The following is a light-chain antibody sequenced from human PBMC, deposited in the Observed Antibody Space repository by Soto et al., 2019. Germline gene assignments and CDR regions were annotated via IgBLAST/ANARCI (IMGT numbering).Light chain of an antibody. CDR2: GAS. V-gene: IGKV3-20*01. CDR1: QSVSSSY. CDR3: QRDGSCSGFT. Sequence: EIVLTQSPGTLSLSPGERATLSCRASQSVSSSYLAGCQQKPGQAPRLLIYGASSRATGIPDRISGSGSGTDFTLTISRLEPGDFAVYNCQRDGSCSGFTVGPGTKVGIK. J-gene: IGKJ3*01.